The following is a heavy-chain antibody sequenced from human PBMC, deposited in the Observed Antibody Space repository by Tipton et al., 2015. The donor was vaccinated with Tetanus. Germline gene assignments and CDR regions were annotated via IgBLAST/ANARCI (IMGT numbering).Heavy chain of an antibody. CDR1: GFTFTDYA. D-gene: IGHD6-13*01. V-gene: IGHV3-23*03. CDR2: ISGGGGSS. CDR3: AAAGAGALDL. J-gene: IGHJ3*01. Sequence: GSLRLSCAASGFTFTDYALTWVRQAPGKGLEWVSLISGGGGSSYYAYSVKGRFTISRDNSKNTLSLQMDSLRAEDTAVYYCAAAGAGALDLWGQGTMVTVSS.